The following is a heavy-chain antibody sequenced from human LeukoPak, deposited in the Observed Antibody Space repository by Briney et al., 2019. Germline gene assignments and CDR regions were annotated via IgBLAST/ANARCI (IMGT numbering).Heavy chain of an antibody. CDR1: GGSISSYY. Sequence: ASETLSLTCTVSGGSISSYYWSWIRQPAGKGLGWIGRIYTSGSTNYNPSLKSRVTTSVDTSKNQFSLKLSSVTAADTAVYYCARTVAEEAFDIWGQGTMVTVSS. CDR3: ARTVAEEAFDI. D-gene: IGHD6-19*01. J-gene: IGHJ3*02. V-gene: IGHV4-4*07. CDR2: IYTSGST.